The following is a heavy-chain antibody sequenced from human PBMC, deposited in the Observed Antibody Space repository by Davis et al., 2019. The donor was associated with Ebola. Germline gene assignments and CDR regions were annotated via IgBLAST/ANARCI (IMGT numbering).Heavy chain of an antibody. J-gene: IGHJ6*02. CDR1: GGTFNSYT. V-gene: IGHV1-8*02. Sequence: ASVNVSCKASGGTFNSYTVPWVRQATGQGLEWMGWMNPNSGNTGYAQKFQGRVTMTRNTSISTAYMELSSLRSEDTAVYYCARVYTIFGGIDVWGQGTTVTVSS. CDR3: ARVYTIFGGIDV. D-gene: IGHD3-9*01. CDR2: MNPNSGNT.